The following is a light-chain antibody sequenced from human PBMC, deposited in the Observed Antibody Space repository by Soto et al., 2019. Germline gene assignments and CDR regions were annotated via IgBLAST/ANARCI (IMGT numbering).Light chain of an antibody. J-gene: IGKJ5*01. V-gene: IGKV3-20*01. CDR3: NQYGSSPRT. Sequence: EIVMTQSPATLSLSPGERATLSCRASQSVSSTYLAWYQHKPGQAPRLLIYGPYSRAAGIQDRFSGSGSGTDFTLTIRRLEPEDFAVYYCNQYGSSPRTFGQGTRLEIK. CDR2: GPY. CDR1: QSVSSTY.